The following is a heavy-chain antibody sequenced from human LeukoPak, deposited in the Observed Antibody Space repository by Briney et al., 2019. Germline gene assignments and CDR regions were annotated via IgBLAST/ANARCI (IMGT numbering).Heavy chain of an antibody. V-gene: IGHV3-30*02. CDR1: GFTFSSYG. Sequence: GGSLRLSCAASGFTFSSYGMHWVRQAPGKGLEWVAFIRYDGSNKYYADSVKGRFTISRDNSKNKLYLQMNSLRAEDTAVYYCANIRQYCSSTSCYTEYWGQGTLVTVSS. CDR2: IRYDGSNK. CDR3: ANIRQYCSSTSCYTEY. D-gene: IGHD2-2*02. J-gene: IGHJ4*02.